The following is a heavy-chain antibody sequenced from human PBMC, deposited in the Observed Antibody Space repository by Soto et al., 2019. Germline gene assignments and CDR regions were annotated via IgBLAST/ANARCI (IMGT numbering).Heavy chain of an antibody. CDR1: GYTFTSYG. D-gene: IGHD3-22*01. Sequence: ASVKVSCKASGYTFTSYGISWVRQAPGQGLEWMGWISAYNGNTNYAQKLQGRVTITTDESTSTAYMELSSLRSDDTAVYYCAREDYYDSSGYPYSPFFDIWGQGTMVTVSS. J-gene: IGHJ3*02. V-gene: IGHV1-18*01. CDR3: AREDYYDSSGYPYSPFFDI. CDR2: ISAYNGNT.